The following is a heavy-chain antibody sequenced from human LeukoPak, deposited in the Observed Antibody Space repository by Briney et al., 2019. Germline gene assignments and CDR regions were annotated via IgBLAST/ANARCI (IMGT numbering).Heavy chain of an antibody. CDR2: INPNSGGT. J-gene: IGHJ6*03. CDR1: GYTFTGYY. V-gene: IGHV1-2*02. CDR3: ALSNYYGSSGYPFWYYYYMDV. D-gene: IGHD3-22*01. Sequence: ASVKVSCKASGYTFTGYYMHWVRQAPGQGLEWMGWINPNSGGTNYAQKFQGRVTMTRDTSISTAYMELSRLRSDDTAVYYCALSNYYGSSGYPFWYYYYMDVWGKGTTVTISS.